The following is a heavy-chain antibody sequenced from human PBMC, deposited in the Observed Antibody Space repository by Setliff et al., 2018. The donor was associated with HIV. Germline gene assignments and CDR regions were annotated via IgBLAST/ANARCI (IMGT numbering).Heavy chain of an antibody. CDR3: AKDRRYYYGSGSYAAET. Sequence: GSLRLSCAASGFTFSRYAMTWVRQAPGRGLEWVSAISGSGIGSYYPDSVKGRFTISRDNSKNTLFLQMNSLRAEDTAVYYCAKDRRYYYGSGSYAAETWGQGTLVTVSS. CDR2: ISGSGIGS. V-gene: IGHV3-23*01. CDR1: GFTFSRYA. D-gene: IGHD3-10*01. J-gene: IGHJ5*02.